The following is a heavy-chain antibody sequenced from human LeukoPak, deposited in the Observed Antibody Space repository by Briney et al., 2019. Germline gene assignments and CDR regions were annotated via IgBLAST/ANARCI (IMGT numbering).Heavy chain of an antibody. CDR1: GYTFTSYA. CDR2: INAGNGNT. J-gene: IGHJ4*02. D-gene: IGHD3-22*01. V-gene: IGHV1-3*01. CDR3: ARVKGYDSSGYYAYYFDY. Sequence: GESLKISCKASGYTFTSYAMHWVRQAPGQRLEWMGWINAGNGNTKYSQKFQGRVTITRDTSASTAYMELSSLRSEDTAVYYCARVKGYDSSGYYAYYFDYWGQGTLVTVSS.